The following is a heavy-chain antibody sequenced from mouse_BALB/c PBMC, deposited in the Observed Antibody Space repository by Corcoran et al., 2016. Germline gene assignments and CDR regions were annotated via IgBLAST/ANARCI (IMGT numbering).Heavy chain of an antibody. CDR3: ASRYYGSSFDY. CDR1: GYTFTNYG. Sequence: QIQLVQSGPELKKPGETVKISCKASGYTFTNYGMNWVKQAPGKGLKWMGWINTYTGEPTYADDFKGRFAFSLETSASTAYLQINNLKNEEMATYFRASRYYGSSFDYLGQGTTPTVSS. CDR2: INTYTGEP. J-gene: IGHJ2*01. V-gene: IGHV9-1*02. D-gene: IGHD1-1*01.